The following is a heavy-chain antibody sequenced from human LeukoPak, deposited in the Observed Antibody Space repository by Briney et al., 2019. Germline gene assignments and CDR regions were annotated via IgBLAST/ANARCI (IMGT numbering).Heavy chain of an antibody. D-gene: IGHD3-22*01. J-gene: IGHJ5*02. CDR2: IRGSGGGT. Sequence: GGSLRLSCAASGFTFNNYAMNWVRQAPGKGPEWVSAIRGSGGGTYYADSVKGRFTISRDNSKNTLYLQMNSLRAEDTAVYYCARDPAAYYYDSSGYPHHWGQGTLVTVSS. V-gene: IGHV3-23*01. CDR3: ARDPAAYYYDSSGYPHH. CDR1: GFTFNNYA.